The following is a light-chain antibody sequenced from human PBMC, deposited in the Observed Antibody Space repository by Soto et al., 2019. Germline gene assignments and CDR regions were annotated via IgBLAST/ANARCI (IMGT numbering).Light chain of an antibody. CDR1: QTIDTF. J-gene: IGKJ4*01. V-gene: IGKV1-39*01. Sequence: DIQMTQSPPSLSASVGDRVSITCRASQTIDTFVNWYQQKPGRAPKLLIFAASTLLRGVPSRFSGSGSGTDFTLTITSLQPEDVATYYCQQSYVTPLTFGGGTKVEIK. CDR3: QQSYVTPLT. CDR2: AAS.